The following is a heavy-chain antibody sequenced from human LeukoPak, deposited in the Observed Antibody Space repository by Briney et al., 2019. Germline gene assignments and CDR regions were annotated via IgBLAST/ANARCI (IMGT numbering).Heavy chain of an antibody. J-gene: IGHJ5*02. D-gene: IGHD2-2*01. Sequence: PSETLSLTCAVYGGSFSGYYWSWIRQPPGKGLEWIGEINHSGSTNYNPSLKSRVTISVDTSKNQFSLKLSSVTAADTAVYYCARGRFAFCSSTSCHRNWSDPWGQGTLVTVSS. CDR1: GGSFSGYY. CDR3: ARGRFAFCSSTSCHRNWSDP. V-gene: IGHV4-34*01. CDR2: INHSGST.